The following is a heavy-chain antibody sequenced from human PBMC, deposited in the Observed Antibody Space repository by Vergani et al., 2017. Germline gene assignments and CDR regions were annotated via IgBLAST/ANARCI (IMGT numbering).Heavy chain of an antibody. Sequence: QVQLVESGGGVVQRGGSLRLSCAASGFTFSSYGMHWVRQAPGKGLEWVAVIWYDGSNKYYADSVKGRFTISRDNSKNTLYLQMNSLRAEDTAVYYCARDREAIAAAGADYWGQGTLVTVSS. CDR1: GFTFSSYG. CDR3: ARDREAIAAAGADY. CDR2: IWYDGSNK. V-gene: IGHV3-33*01. J-gene: IGHJ4*02. D-gene: IGHD6-13*01.